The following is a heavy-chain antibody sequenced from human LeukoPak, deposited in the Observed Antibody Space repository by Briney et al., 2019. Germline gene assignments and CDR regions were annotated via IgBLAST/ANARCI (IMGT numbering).Heavy chain of an antibody. CDR3: ARDEYTSSSGGFDY. V-gene: IGHV1-18*01. Sequence: GASVKVSCKASGYPFSSYGISWVRQAPGQGLEWMGWISAYDGNTNYAQKVQGRVTMTTDRSTSTAYMELRSLRSDDTAVYYCARDEYTSSSGGFDYWGQGTLVTVSS. CDR1: GYPFSSYG. CDR2: ISAYDGNT. D-gene: IGHD6-6*01. J-gene: IGHJ4*02.